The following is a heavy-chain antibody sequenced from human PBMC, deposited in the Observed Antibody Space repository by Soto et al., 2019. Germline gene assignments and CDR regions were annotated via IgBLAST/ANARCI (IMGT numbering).Heavy chain of an antibody. CDR3: ARASCRFGP. CDR2: FSAYNGNT. J-gene: IGHJ5*02. V-gene: IGHV1-18*01. CDR1: CVTLTSKY. Sequence: ASAWVSSMAPCVTLTSKYISWLQHPPGQGLEWMGWFSAYNGNTNYAQKLQGRVTMTTDTSTSTAYMELRSLRSDGPAMYYYARASCRFGPSAQAILVTVSS.